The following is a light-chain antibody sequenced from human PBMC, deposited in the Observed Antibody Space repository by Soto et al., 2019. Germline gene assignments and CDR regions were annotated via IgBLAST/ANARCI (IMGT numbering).Light chain of an antibody. CDR2: KAS. J-gene: IGKJ1*01. CDR3: QQSFSTPRT. CDR1: QTISSW. Sequence: DIQMTQSPSTLSGSVGDRVTITRRASQTISSWLAWYQQKPGKAPKLLIYKASTLKSGVPSRFSGSGSGTEFTLTISSLQPDDFATYYCQQSFSTPRTFGQGTKVDI. V-gene: IGKV1-5*03.